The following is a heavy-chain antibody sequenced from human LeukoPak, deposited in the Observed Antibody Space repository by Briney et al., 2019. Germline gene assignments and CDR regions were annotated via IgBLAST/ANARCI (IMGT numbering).Heavy chain of an antibody. CDR2: ISAYDGNT. CDR1: GYTFTSYG. Sequence: ASVKVSCKASGYTFTSYGISWVRQAPGQGLEWMGWISAYDGNTNYAQKFQGRVTMTRDTSTSTVYMELSSLRSEDTAVYYCARDPRGYYYYYMDVWGKGTTVTISS. V-gene: IGHV1-18*01. J-gene: IGHJ6*03. CDR3: ARDPRGYYYYYMDV.